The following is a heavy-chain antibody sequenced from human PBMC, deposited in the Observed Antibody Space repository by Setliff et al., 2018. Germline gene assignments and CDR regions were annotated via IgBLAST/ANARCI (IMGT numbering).Heavy chain of an antibody. CDR2: INPSGENT. V-gene: IGHV1-46*01. J-gene: IGHJ6*03. CDR3: ARGLIAYASWYPNKHTYYYYMDV. Sequence: ASVKVSCKASGYTLSHYYMHWVRQAPGQGLEWMGLINPSGENTNYAQKFQGRVNMTRDTSTSAVYMELRSLKSEDTATYFCARGLIAYASWYPNKHTYYYYMDVWGKGTTVTVSS. D-gene: IGHD6-13*01. CDR1: GYTLSHYY.